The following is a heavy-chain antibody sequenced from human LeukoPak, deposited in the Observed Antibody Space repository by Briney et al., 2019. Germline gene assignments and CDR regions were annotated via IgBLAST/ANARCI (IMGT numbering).Heavy chain of an antibody. Sequence: GGSLRLSCAASGFTFSNHWMHWVRQAPGKGLVWVSRIDEGGSDAMYADSVKGRFSISRDNAKNTVNLQMNSLRAEDTGVYYCIRDEALWRLDYWGQGALVTVSS. J-gene: IGHJ4*02. D-gene: IGHD2-21*01. V-gene: IGHV3-74*03. CDR3: IRDEALWRLDY. CDR1: GFTFSNHW. CDR2: IDEGGSDA.